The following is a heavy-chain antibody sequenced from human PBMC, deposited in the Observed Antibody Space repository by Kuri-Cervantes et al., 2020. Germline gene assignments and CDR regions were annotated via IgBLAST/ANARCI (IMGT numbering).Heavy chain of an antibody. V-gene: IGHV1-8*02. Sequence: ASVKVSCKASGYTFTSYDINWVRQATGQGLEWMGWMNPNSGNTGYAQKFQGRVTMTRNTSISTAYMELSSLRSEDTAVYFCARTYPPNSLIVSRHFDYWGQGTLVTVSS. D-gene: IGHD2-21*01. CDR2: MNPNSGNT. CDR1: GYTFTSYD. J-gene: IGHJ4*02. CDR3: ARTYPPNSLIVSRHFDY.